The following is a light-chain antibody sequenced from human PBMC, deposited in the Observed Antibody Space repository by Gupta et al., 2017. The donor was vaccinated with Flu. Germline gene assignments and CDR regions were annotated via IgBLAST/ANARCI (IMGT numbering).Light chain of an antibody. V-gene: IGKV1-39*01. CDR2: AAS. CDR3: QQTYSAPRT. Sequence: DIQMTQSPSSLSASPGDRVTITCRASQYINIYLNWFKQSLGKAPKLLIYAASTLESGVPSRFSGSGSGADFTLTISDLQPEDSATYYCQQTYSAPRTFGLGTTVQIK. J-gene: IGKJ1*01. CDR1: QYINIY.